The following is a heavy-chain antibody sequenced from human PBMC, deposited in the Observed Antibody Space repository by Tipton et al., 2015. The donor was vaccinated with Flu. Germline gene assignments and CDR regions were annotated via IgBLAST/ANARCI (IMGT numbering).Heavy chain of an antibody. CDR3: ASVESHLYGIDV. CDR1: GFTFSAYA. CDR2: ITSSGGTT. Sequence: GSLRPSCAASGFTFSAYAMSWVRQAPGKGLEWVSVITSSGGTTYYAASEKGRFTISRDNFKDTLYLQLNSLRAEDTAVYYCASVESHLYGIDVWGQGTTVTVSS. D-gene: IGHD3-3*01. J-gene: IGHJ6*02. V-gene: IGHV3-23*01.